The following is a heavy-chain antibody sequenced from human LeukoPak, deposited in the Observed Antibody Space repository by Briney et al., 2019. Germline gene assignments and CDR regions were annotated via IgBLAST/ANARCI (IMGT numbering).Heavy chain of an antibody. J-gene: IGHJ3*02. CDR1: GGSFSGYY. CDR3: ASLTTADAFDI. D-gene: IGHD3-22*01. V-gene: IGHV4-59*01. CDR2: IYDSGST. Sequence: SETLSLTCAVYGGSFSGYYWSWIRQPPGKGLEWIGYIYDSGSTNYSPSLKSRVTMSVDTSKSQFSLKLSSVTAADTAVFYCASLTTADAFDIWGQGTMVTVSS.